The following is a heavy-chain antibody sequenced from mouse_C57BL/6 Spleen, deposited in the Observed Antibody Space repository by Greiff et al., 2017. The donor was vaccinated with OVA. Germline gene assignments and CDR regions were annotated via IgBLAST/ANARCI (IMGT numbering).Heavy chain of an antibody. CDR2: ISDGGSYT. Sequence: EVKLVESGGGLVKPGGSLKLSCAASGFTFSSYAMSWVRQTPEKRLEWVATISDGGSYTYYPDNVKGRFTISRDNAKNNLYLQMSHLKSEDTAMYYCARAYYGDEGWFAYWGQGTLVTVSA. J-gene: IGHJ3*01. V-gene: IGHV5-4*03. CDR1: GFTFSSYA. D-gene: IGHD2-13*01. CDR3: ARAYYGDEGWFAY.